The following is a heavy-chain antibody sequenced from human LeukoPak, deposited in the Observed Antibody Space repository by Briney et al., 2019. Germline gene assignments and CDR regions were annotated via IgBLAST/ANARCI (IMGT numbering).Heavy chain of an antibody. CDR2: INPNSGFT. CDR3: ARLADCSSSSCRSFDY. V-gene: IGHV1-2*02. Sequence: ASVKVSCKASGYPFTGYYMHWVRQAPGQGLEWMGWINPNSGFTNYAQKFQGRVTMTRDTSISTAYMELSRLRSDDTAVYYCARLADCSSSSCRSFDYWGQGTLVTVSS. D-gene: IGHD2-2*01. J-gene: IGHJ4*02. CDR1: GYPFTGYY.